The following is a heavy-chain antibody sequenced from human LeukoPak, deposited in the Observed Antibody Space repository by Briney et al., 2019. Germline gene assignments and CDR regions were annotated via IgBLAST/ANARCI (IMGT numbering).Heavy chain of an antibody. CDR1: GGSISTYY. J-gene: IGHJ3*02. CDR2: IYYSGST. Sequence: SETLSLTCTVSGGSISTYYWNWIRQPPGKGLEWIGYIYYSGSTNYNPSLKSRVTISVDTSKNQFSLKLSSVTAADTAVYYCARDYDFWSGTPGAGALDIWGQGTMVTVSS. CDR3: ARDYDFWSGTPGAGALDI. D-gene: IGHD3-3*01. V-gene: IGHV4-59*01.